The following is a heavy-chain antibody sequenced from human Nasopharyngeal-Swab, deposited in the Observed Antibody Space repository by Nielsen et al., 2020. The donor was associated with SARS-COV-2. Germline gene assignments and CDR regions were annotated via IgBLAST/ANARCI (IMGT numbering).Heavy chain of an antibody. Sequence: WIRQPPGKGLEWIGSIYYSGSTFYNPSLKSRVTMSVDTSNHQFSLRLNSVTAADTAVYYCARAGYSSGWYVWFDPWGQGTLVTVSS. D-gene: IGHD6-19*01. J-gene: IGHJ5*02. V-gene: IGHV4-39*01. CDR3: ARAGYSSGWYVWFDP. CDR2: IYYSGST.